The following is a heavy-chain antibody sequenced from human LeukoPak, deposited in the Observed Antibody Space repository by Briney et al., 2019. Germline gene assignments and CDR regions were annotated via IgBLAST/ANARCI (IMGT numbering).Heavy chain of an antibody. J-gene: IGHJ6*02. CDR2: INHSGST. D-gene: IGHD4-17*01. V-gene: IGHV4-34*01. Sequence: KPSETLALTCAVYGGSFSGYYWSWIRQPPGKGLEWIGEINHSGSTNYNPSLKSRVTISVDTSKNQSSLKLSSVTAGDTAVYYCAGDYGDYGPYGMDVWGQGTTVTVSS. CDR3: AGDYGDYGPYGMDV. CDR1: GGSFSGYY.